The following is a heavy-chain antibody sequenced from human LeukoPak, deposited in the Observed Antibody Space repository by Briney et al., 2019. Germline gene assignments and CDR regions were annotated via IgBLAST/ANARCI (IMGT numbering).Heavy chain of an antibody. D-gene: IGHD3-16*01. V-gene: IGHV4-59*01. CDR3: VREVSWGYYYYMDV. J-gene: IGHJ6*03. CDR1: SGSISSYY. CDR2: IYYSGST. Sequence: PSETLSLTCTVSSGSISSYYWSWIRQAPGKGLEWIGHIYYSGSTNYDPSLKSRVTISVDTSKTQFSLKLSSVSAADTAVHYCVREVSWGYYYYMDVWGKGTTVTVSS.